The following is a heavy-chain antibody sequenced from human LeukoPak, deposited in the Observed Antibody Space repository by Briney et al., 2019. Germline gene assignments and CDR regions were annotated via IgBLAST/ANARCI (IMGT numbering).Heavy chain of an antibody. CDR2: ISSSSSYI. Sequence: GGSLRLSCAASGFTVSSNYMSWVRQAPGKGLEWVSSISSSSSYIYYADSVKGRFTISRDNAKNSLYLQMNSLRAEDTAVYYCARGPFALDVWGQGTTVTVSS. J-gene: IGHJ6*02. CDR1: GFTVSSNY. CDR3: ARGPFALDV. D-gene: IGHD3-3*01. V-gene: IGHV3-21*01.